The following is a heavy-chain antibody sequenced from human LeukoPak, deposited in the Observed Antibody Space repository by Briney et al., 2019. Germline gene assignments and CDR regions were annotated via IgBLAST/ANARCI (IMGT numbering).Heavy chain of an antibody. J-gene: IGHJ3*02. CDR3: ARSDYDFWSNAFDI. D-gene: IGHD3-3*01. CDR2: IYHSGSI. Sequence: SETLSLTCTVSGGSISSGGYYWSWIRQPPGKGLEWIGYIYHSGSIYYNPSLKSRVTISVDRSKNQFSLKLSSVTAADTAVYYCARSDYDFWSNAFDIWGQGTMVTVSS. V-gene: IGHV4-30-2*01. CDR1: GGSISSGGYY.